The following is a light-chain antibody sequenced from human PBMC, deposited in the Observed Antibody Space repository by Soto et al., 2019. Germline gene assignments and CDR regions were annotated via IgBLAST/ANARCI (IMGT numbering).Light chain of an antibody. CDR2: DVS. CDR3: SSYTSSSTLGYV. J-gene: IGLJ1*01. Sequence: QSALTQPASVNGFPGQSITISCTGTSSDVGGYNYVSWYQQHPGKAPKLMIYDVSNRPSGVSNRFSGSKSGNTASLTISGLQAEDEADYYCSSYTSSSTLGYVFGTGTKVTVL. V-gene: IGLV2-14*01. CDR1: SSDVGGYNY.